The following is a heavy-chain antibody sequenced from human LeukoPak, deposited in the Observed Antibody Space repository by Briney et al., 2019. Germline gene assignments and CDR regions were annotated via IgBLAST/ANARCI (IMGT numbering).Heavy chain of an antibody. CDR2: INPSGGST. CDR3: ARGDGEGATIYAFDI. V-gene: IGHV1-46*01. J-gene: IGHJ3*02. Sequence: ASVKVSCKASGYTFTSYFMHWVRQAPGQGLEWMGIINPSGGSTTYAQKFQGRVTMTRDMSTSTVYMELSSLISEDTAVYYCARGDGEGATIYAFDIWGQGTMVTVSS. D-gene: IGHD1-26*01. CDR1: GYTFTSYF.